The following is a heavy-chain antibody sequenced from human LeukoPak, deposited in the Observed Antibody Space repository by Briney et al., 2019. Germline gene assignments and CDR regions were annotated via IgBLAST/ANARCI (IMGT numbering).Heavy chain of an antibody. Sequence: GGSLRLSCAASGFTFSSYSMNWVRQAPGKGLEWVSYISSSSSTIYYADSVKGRFTISRYNAKNSLYLQMNSLRAEDTAVYYCARGSSGRQQLRDYWGQGTLVTVSS. CDR1: GFTFSSYS. J-gene: IGHJ4*02. V-gene: IGHV3-48*01. D-gene: IGHD6-13*01. CDR3: ARGSSGRQQLRDY. CDR2: ISSSSSTI.